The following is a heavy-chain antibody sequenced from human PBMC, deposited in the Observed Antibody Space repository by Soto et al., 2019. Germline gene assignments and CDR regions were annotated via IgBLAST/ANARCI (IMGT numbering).Heavy chain of an antibody. V-gene: IGHV3-33*01. Sequence: QVQLVESGGGVVQPGRSLRLSCAASGFTFSSYGMHWVRQAPGKGLEWVAVIWYDGSNKYYADSVKGRFTISRDNSKNPLYLQMNSLRAEDTAVYYCARDSYSSSPPDDYWGQGTLVTVSS. D-gene: IGHD6-13*01. CDR1: GFTFSSYG. CDR3: ARDSYSSSPPDDY. J-gene: IGHJ4*02. CDR2: IWYDGSNK.